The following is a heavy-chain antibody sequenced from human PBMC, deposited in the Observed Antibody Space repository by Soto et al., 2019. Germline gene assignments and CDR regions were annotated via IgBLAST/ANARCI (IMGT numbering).Heavy chain of an antibody. J-gene: IGHJ6*02. V-gene: IGHV4-38-2*02. Sequence: SETLSLTCAVSGYSISSGYYWGWIRQPPGKGLEWIGSIYHSGSTYYNPSLKSRVTISVDTSKNQFSLKLSSVTAADTAVYYCARDLVAIVPEVTVYCYDGMDVWCQETKVT. CDR3: ARDLVAIVPEVTVYCYDGMDV. CDR2: IYHSGST. CDR1: GYSISSGYY. D-gene: IGHD3-10*01.